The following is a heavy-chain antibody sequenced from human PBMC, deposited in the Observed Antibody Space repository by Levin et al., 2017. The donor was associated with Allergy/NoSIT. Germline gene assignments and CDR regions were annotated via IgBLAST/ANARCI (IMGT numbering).Heavy chain of an antibody. CDR3: GRAESGGIDH. J-gene: IGHJ4*02. D-gene: IGHD3-10*01. CDR2: IDWDDGK. CDR1: GFSLTTNSMR. Sequence: SGPTLVKSTQSLTLTCTFSGFSLTTNSMRVGWVRQPPGKPLEWLARIDWDDGKFYNSSLKTRLSIFKDTSNNQVVLIMTNMDPVDTGTYYCGRAESGGIDHWGQGTLVTVSS. V-gene: IGHV2-70*04.